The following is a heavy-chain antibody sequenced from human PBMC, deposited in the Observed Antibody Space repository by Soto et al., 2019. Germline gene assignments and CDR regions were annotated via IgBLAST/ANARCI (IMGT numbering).Heavy chain of an antibody. V-gene: IGHV3-74*01. J-gene: IGHJ5*02. Sequence: EVQLVESGGGLVQPGGSLRLSCAASKFSFSGYWMHWVRQAPGTGLMWVSRVNPYGSTTTYADSVKGRFTISSDNAKNTVFLQMNSLRADDTAVYYCAKVASGSYDWFDPWGQGTLVTVSS. CDR3: AKVASGSYDWFDP. CDR1: KFSFSGYW. D-gene: IGHD1-26*01. CDR2: VNPYGSTT.